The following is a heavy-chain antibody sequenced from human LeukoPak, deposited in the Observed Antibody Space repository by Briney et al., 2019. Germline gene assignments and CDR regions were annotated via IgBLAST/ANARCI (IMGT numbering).Heavy chain of an antibody. CDR3: ARGPYYYDSSGSFDY. J-gene: IGHJ4*02. CDR1: GGSISSGDFY. V-gene: IGHV4-61*02. Sequence: SQTLSLTCTVSGGSISSGDFYWSWIRQPAGKGLEWIGRIYTSGSTNYNPSLRSRVTISVDTFKNQFSLKLTSVTAADTAVYYCARGPYYYDSSGSFDYWGQGTLVTVSS. CDR2: IYTSGST. D-gene: IGHD3-22*01.